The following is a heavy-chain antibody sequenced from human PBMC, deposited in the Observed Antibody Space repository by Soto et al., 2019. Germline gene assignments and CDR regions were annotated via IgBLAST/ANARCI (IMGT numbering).Heavy chain of an antibody. CDR3: ARRYYYGSGSYYNPYYYGMDV. CDR1: GYIFTNYW. J-gene: IGHJ6*02. CDR2: IYPGDSDT. Sequence: GESQKISCQGSGYIFTNYWIGWVRQMPGKGLEWMGIIYPGDSDTRYSPSFQGQVTFSADKSISTAYLQWSSLKASDTAMYYCARRYYYGSGSYYNPYYYGMDVWGQGTTVTVSS. V-gene: IGHV5-51*01. D-gene: IGHD3-10*01.